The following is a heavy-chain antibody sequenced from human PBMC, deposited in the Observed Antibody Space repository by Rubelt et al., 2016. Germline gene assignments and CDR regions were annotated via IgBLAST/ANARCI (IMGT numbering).Heavy chain of an antibody. J-gene: IGHJ4*02. CDR3: ARGWGSRWYYFDY. CDR1: GGSFSGYY. CDR2: INHSGST. D-gene: IGHD6-13*01. Sequence: QVQLQQWGAGLLKPSETLSLTCAVYGGSFSGYYWSWIRQPPGKGLEWIGEINHSGSTNYNPSPKSRVTISVDTSKNQFSLKLNSVTAADTAVYFCARGWGSRWYYFDYWGQGILVTVSS. V-gene: IGHV4-34*01.